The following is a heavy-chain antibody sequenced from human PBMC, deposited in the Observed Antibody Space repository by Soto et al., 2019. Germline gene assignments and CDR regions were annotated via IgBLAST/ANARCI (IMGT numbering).Heavy chain of an antibody. CDR3: ARGLVTRFHSGMDV. D-gene: IGHD4-4*01. CDR1: GGSFSGYY. Sequence: QSETLSLTCAVYGGSFSGYYWSWIRQPPGKGLEWIGEINHSGSTNYNPSLKSRVTISVDTSKNQFSLKLSSVTAADTAVYYCARGLVTRFHSGMDVWGKGTTVTVSS. CDR2: INHSGST. V-gene: IGHV4-34*01. J-gene: IGHJ6*03.